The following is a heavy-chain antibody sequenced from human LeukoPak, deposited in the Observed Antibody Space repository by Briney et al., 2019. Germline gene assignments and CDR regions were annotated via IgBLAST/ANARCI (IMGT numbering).Heavy chain of an antibody. J-gene: IGHJ4*02. CDR2: IYYSGITSANT. CDR3: ARAPRAYCSTTGSCFQGY. Sequence: SETLSLTCTVSGGSISSYYWSWIRQAPGKGLEWIGFIYYSGITSANTKYNPSLNSRVTLSVDTSKNQFSLKLTSVTAADTAVYYCARAPRAYCSTTGSCFQGYWGQGTLVTVSS. D-gene: IGHD2-2*01. V-gene: IGHV4-59*08. CDR1: GGSISSYY.